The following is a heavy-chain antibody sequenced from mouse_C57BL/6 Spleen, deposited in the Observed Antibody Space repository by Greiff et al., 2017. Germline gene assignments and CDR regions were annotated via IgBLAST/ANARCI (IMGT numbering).Heavy chain of an antibody. Sequence: QVQLQQPGAELVKPGASVKLSCKASGYTFTSYWMHWVKQRPGRGLEWIGRIDPYSGGTKYNEKFKSKATLTVDKPSSTAYMQLSSLTSEDSAVYYCARDSSGYPWFAYWGQGTLVTVSA. J-gene: IGHJ3*01. CDR1: GYTFTSYW. V-gene: IGHV1-72*01. CDR2: IDPYSGGT. CDR3: ARDSSGYPWFAY. D-gene: IGHD3-2*02.